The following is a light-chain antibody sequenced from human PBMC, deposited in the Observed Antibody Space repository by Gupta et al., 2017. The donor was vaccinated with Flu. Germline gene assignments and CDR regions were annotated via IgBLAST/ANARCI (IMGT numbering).Light chain of an antibody. J-gene: IGKJ4*01. CDR3: MKAIETRPT. Sequence: DIVMPQSPLPLPVTPGAPASISRMSSQSPLHSNGYNYLDWYLQTPGKSPQLLLYLGSNRAAGVPERLSGRGSGTDFTLKISMWKAEDVGVYYCMKAIETRPTFGGWTKVEIK. V-gene: IGKV2-28*01. CDR2: LGS. CDR1: QSPLHSNGYNY.